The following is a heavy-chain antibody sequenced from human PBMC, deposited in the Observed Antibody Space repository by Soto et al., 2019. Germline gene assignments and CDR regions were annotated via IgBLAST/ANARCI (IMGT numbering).Heavy chain of an antibody. CDR1: RFTFSSYW. D-gene: IGHD3-10*01. CDR3: ARRGLLWFGEENLDY. V-gene: IGHV3-74*01. CDR2: INSDGSST. J-gene: IGHJ4*02. Sequence: EVQLVESGGGLVQPGGSLRLCYAASRFTFSSYWMHWVRQAPGKGLVWVSRINSDGSSTSYADSVKGRFTISRDNAKNTLYLQMNSLRAEDTAVYFCARRGLLWFGEENLDYWGQGTLVTVSS.